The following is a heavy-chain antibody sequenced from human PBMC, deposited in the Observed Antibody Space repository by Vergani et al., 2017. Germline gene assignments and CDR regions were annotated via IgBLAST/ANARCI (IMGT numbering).Heavy chain of an antibody. D-gene: IGHD2-8*01. CDR2: ISYDGSNK. Sequence: QVQLVESGGGVVQPGRSLRLSCAASGFTFSSYGMHWVRQAPGKGLEGVAVISYDGSNKYYADSVKGRFTISRDNSKNTLYLQMNSLRAEDTAVYYCAKDGSQGVPCVCTNGVCFLYYYMDVWGKGTTVTVSS. CDR1: GFTFSSYG. CDR3: AKDGSQGVPCVCTNGVCFLYYYMDV. J-gene: IGHJ6*03. V-gene: IGHV3-30*18.